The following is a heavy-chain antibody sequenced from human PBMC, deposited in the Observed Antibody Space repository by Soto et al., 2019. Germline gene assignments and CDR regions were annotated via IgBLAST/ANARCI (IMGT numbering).Heavy chain of an antibody. CDR2: IYYSGST. D-gene: IGHD3-3*01. Sequence: QVQLQESGPGLVKPSETLSLTCTVSGGSVSSGSYYWSWIRQPPGKGLEWIGYIYYSGSTNYNPSLKSRVTISVDTSKNQFSLKLSSVTAADTAVYYCARAPIDTIFGVVIPYWFDPWGQGTLVTVSS. J-gene: IGHJ5*02. V-gene: IGHV4-61*01. CDR3: ARAPIDTIFGVVIPYWFDP. CDR1: GGSVSSGSYY.